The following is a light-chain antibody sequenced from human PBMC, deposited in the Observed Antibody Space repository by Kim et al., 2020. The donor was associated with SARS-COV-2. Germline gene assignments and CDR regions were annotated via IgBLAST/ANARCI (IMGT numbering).Light chain of an antibody. CDR2: GNS. V-gene: IGLV1-40*01. CDR3: QSYDSSLSGSWV. CDR1: SSNIGAGYD. J-gene: IGLJ1*01. Sequence: VTNSCTGSSSNIGAGYDVHWYQPLPGTAPKLLIYGNSNRPSGVPDRFSGSKSGTSASLAITGLQAEDEADYYCQSYDSSLSGSWVFGTGTKVTVL.